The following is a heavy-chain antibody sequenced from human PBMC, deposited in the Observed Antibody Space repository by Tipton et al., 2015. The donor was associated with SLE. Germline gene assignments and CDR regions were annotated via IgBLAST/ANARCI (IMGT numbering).Heavy chain of an antibody. Sequence: SLTCTVSGASISSGSYYWSWIRQPAGKGLEWIGHIYTIGSTNYIPSLKSRVTMSVDTSKNQFSLKLTSVTAADTAVYYCARETQWLRYAFDIWGQGTMVTVSS. D-gene: IGHD3-22*01. CDR2: IYTIGST. V-gene: IGHV4-61*09. CDR3: ARETQWLRYAFDI. J-gene: IGHJ3*02. CDR1: GASISSGSYY.